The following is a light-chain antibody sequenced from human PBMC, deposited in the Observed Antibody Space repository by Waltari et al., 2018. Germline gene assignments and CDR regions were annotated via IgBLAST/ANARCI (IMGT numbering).Light chain of an antibody. CDR1: SSDVGGYNY. J-gene: IGLJ2*01. CDR3: SSYTSSSTL. V-gene: IGLV2-14*03. Sequence: QSALTQPASVSGSPGQSITISCTGTSSDVGGYNYVSWYQQHPGKAPKLMIYDVSKRPSGVSIRFSGSKAGNTASLTISGLQAEEEADYYCSSYTSSSTLFGGGTKLTVL. CDR2: DVS.